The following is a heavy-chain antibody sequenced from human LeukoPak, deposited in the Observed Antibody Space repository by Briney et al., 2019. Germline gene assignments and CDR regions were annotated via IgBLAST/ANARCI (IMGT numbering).Heavy chain of an antibody. CDR1: GFTFSSYW. CDR2: INTDGSST. CDR3: ASVLFPGYYYGMDV. V-gene: IGHV3-74*01. J-gene: IGHJ6*02. D-gene: IGHD2-21*01. Sequence: PGGSLRLSCAAYGFTFSSYWMYWVRQAPGKGLVWVSRINTDGSSTSYADSVKGRFTISRDNSKNTLYLQMNSLRAEDTAVYYCASVLFPGYYYGMDVWGQGTTVTVSS.